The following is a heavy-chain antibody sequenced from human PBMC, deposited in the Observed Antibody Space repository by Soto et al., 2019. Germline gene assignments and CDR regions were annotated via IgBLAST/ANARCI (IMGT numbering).Heavy chain of an antibody. D-gene: IGHD2-8*01. CDR3: ARGRDIVLMVYAYYYGMGV. Sequence: QVQLVQSGAEVKKPGSSVKVSCKASGGTFSSYAISWVRQAPGQGLEWMGGIIPIFGTANYAQKFQGRVTITADEXXSXAXXELSSLRSEDTAVYYCARGRDIVLMVYAYYYGMGVWGQGTTVTVSS. CDR1: GGTFSSYA. J-gene: IGHJ6*02. V-gene: IGHV1-69*12. CDR2: IIPIFGTA.